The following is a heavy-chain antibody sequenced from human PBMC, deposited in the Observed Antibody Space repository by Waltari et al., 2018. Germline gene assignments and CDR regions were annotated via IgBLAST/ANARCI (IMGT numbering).Heavy chain of an antibody. Sequence: EVQLVESGGGLVQPGGSLRLSCAASGFTFSTYWVPWVRQAPGKGLVWVSRINGDGYRTDYADSVTGRFTVSRDNARNTLYLQMTSLSADDTAFYFCARGQYSGWYADYFDVWGQGTLVTISS. V-gene: IGHV3-74*01. D-gene: IGHD6-19*01. CDR2: INGDGYRT. CDR1: GFTFSTYW. J-gene: IGHJ4*02. CDR3: ARGQYSGWYADYFDV.